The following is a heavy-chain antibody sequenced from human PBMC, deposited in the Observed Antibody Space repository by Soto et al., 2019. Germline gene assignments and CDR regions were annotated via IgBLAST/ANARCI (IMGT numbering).Heavy chain of an antibody. CDR3: ARVCDIYYGSGCYGMDV. Sequence: QVQLQESGPGLVKPSGTLSLTCAVSGGSISSSNWWSWVRQPPGKGLEWIGEIYHSGSTNYNPSLRTRVTISVDKSKNQFSRKLSSVTDADTAVYYCARVCDIYYGSGCYGMDVWGQGTTVTVSS. CDR1: GGSISSSNW. D-gene: IGHD3-10*01. J-gene: IGHJ6*02. V-gene: IGHV4-4*02. CDR2: IYHSGST.